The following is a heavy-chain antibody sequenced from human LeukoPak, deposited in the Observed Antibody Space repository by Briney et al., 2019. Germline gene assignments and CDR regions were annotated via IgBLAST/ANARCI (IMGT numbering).Heavy chain of an antibody. D-gene: IGHD2-15*01. CDR1: GFTFSTYG. CDR3: ARARVAAKSGYMDV. CDR2: ISSNGNT. J-gene: IGHJ6*03. V-gene: IGHV3-64*01. Sequence: GGSLRLSCAASGFTFSTYGMYWVRQAPGKGLEYVSSISSNGNTYYANSVKGRFTISRDTPKNTLYLQMGSLRDEDLAVYYCARARVAAKSGYMDVWGTGTTVTISS.